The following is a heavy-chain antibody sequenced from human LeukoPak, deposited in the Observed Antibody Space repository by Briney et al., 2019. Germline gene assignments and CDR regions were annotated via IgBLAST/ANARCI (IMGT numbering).Heavy chain of an antibody. D-gene: IGHD6-19*01. CDR2: ISSSSSYI. J-gene: IGHJ4*02. CDR3: ASWSVHIAVAGIN. Sequence: GGFLRLSCAASGFTSSSFWMHWVRQAPGKGLEWVSSISSSSSYIYYADSVKGRFTISRDNAKNSLYLQMNSLRAEDTAVYYCASWSVHIAVAGINWGQGTLVTVSS. CDR1: GFTSSSFW. V-gene: IGHV3-21*01.